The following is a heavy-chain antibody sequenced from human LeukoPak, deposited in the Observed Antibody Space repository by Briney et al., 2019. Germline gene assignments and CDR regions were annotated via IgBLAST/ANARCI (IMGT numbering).Heavy chain of an antibody. V-gene: IGHV3-23*01. CDR2: IFGSGGSP. CDR3: GKTTAGYSSGQKPAWPVDY. CDR1: GFTFGSFA. J-gene: IGHJ4*02. D-gene: IGHD5-18*01. Sequence: GGSLRLSCEASGFTFGSFAMYWVRQAPGKGLDWIAGIFGSGGSPHYADSVKGRFTISRDNSKNTVYPQINSLRAEDTAVYYCGKTTAGYSSGQKPAWPVDYWGQGTLVTVSS.